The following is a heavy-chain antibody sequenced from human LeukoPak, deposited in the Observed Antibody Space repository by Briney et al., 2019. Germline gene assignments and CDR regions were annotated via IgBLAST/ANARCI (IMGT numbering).Heavy chain of an antibody. D-gene: IGHD3-10*01. CDR2: INPSSGDA. CDR3: ARGSGLGHHFEY. Sequence: ASVKVSCKASGYTLTDYYMHWVRQAPGQGLEWMGRINPSSGDANYAHKFQGRVTMTRDTSIGTVYMELSRLRSDDSAIYYCARGSGLGHHFEYWGQGTLVTVSS. CDR1: GYTLTDYY. J-gene: IGHJ4*02. V-gene: IGHV1-2*06.